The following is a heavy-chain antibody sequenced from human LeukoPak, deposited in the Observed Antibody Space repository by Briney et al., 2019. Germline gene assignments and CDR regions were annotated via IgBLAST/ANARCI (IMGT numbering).Heavy chain of an antibody. D-gene: IGHD3-10*01. CDR2: ISSSSSYI. V-gene: IGHV3-21*01. J-gene: IGHJ4*02. CDR3: ARETYYHGSGSYNFHY. Sequence: PGGSLRLSCAASGFTFSSYSMNWVRQAPGKGLEWVSSISSSSSYIYYADSVKGRFTISRDNAKNSLYLQMNSLRAEDTAVYYCARETYYHGSGSYNFHYWGQGTLVTVSS. CDR1: GFTFSSYS.